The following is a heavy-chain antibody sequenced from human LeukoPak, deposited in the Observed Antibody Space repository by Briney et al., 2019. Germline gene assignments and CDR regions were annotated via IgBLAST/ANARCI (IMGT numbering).Heavy chain of an antibody. D-gene: IGHD1-26*01. J-gene: IGHJ4*02. CDR1: GFTFSSYG. V-gene: IGHV3-30*18. Sequence: PGGSLRLSCAASGFTFSSYGMHWVRQAPGKGLEWVAVISYDGSNKYYADSVKGRFTISRDNSKNTLYLQMNSLRAEDTAVYYCAKELEDSGSYGDYWGQGTLVTVSS. CDR3: AKELEDSGSYGDY. CDR2: ISYDGSNK.